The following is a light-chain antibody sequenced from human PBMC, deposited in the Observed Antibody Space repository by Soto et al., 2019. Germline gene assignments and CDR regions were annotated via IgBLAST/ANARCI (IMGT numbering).Light chain of an antibody. CDR3: QQYGSSGT. V-gene: IGKV3-20*01. Sequence: EIVMTQSPATLYVSPGQGATLSCRASQSVSSKLAWYQQKPGQSPRLLIYGESNRATGIPDRFSGSGSGTDFTLTISRLEPEDFAVYYCQQYGSSGTFGQGTKVDIK. CDR2: GES. J-gene: IGKJ1*01. CDR1: QSVSSK.